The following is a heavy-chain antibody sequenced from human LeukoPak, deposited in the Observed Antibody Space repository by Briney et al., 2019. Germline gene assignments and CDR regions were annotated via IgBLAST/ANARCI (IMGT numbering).Heavy chain of an antibody. J-gene: IGHJ4*02. Sequence: LGASPKISCYGAGCGFTSYCIGSVRQVPGKGLEGMGGNYSGDCDTKYSPSFQGQVTISADKSNSTAYLKWSSLKASDTAMYYCARLARGSYYPNFDYWGQGTLVTVSS. D-gene: IGHD1-26*01. V-gene: IGHV5-51*01. CDR2: NYSGDCDT. CDR1: GCGFTSYC. CDR3: ARLARGSYYPNFDY.